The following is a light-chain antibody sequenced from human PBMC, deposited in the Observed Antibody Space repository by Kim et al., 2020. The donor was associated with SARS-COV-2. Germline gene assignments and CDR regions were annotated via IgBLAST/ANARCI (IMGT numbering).Light chain of an antibody. V-gene: IGKV1-8*01. Sequence: ASSGDRVTITWRASQSISSFLAWYQQKPGKAPKLLIYAASSLESGVPSRFSGSGSGTEFTLTISCLQSDDFATYYCQQYYSYPITFGQGTQLDIK. CDR1: QSISSF. CDR2: AAS. J-gene: IGKJ5*01. CDR3: QQYYSYPIT.